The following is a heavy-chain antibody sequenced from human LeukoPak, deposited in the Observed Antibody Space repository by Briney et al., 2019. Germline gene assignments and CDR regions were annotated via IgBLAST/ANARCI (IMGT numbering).Heavy chain of an antibody. Sequence: SETLSLTCTVSGGSIRSSSYYWGWIRQPPGEGLEWIGSIYHSGITYYTPSLKSRVTISVDTSKNQFYLKLSSVTAADTAVYYCGRAVGSFDWLPLFDYWGQGTLVTVSS. CDR3: GRAVGSFDWLPLFDY. D-gene: IGHD3-9*01. V-gene: IGHV4-39*07. CDR2: IYHSGIT. J-gene: IGHJ4*02. CDR1: GGSIRSSSYY.